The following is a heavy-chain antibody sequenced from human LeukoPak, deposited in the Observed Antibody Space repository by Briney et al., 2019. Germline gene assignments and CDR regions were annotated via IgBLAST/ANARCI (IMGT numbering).Heavy chain of an antibody. V-gene: IGHV3-21*01. D-gene: IGHD3-10*01. Sequence: GGSLRLSCAASGFTFSSHSMNWVRQTPGKGLEWVSSISSSSRYIYYADSVKGRFTNSRDNAKNSPYLQMNSLRADGTAVYYCARDFSDAYGSRYFDYWGQGILVTVSS. CDR1: GFTFSSHS. J-gene: IGHJ4*02. CDR2: ISSSSRYI. CDR3: ARDFSDAYGSRYFDY.